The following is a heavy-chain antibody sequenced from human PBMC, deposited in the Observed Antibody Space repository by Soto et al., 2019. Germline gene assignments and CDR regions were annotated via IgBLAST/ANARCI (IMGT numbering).Heavy chain of an antibody. CDR1: GGPMNNYY. J-gene: IGHJ6*02. CDR2: MGYNGFT. V-gene: IGHV4-59*08. Sequence: QVQLQESGPGLVKPSETLSLTCTISGGPMNNYYCSWFRQPRGQGLEWIGYMGYNGFTRYNPSLRSPVAISLDTAKNQFSLNLSSVTAADTALYDCARQGFGELHGLVDVWGQGITVTVS. D-gene: IGHD3-10*01. CDR3: ARQGFGELHGLVDV.